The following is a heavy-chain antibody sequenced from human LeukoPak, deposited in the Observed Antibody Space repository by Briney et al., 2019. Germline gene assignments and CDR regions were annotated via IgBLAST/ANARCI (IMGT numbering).Heavy chain of an antibody. CDR1: GFTFSSYS. CDR2: ISSSSSYI. V-gene: IGHV3-21*01. Sequence: PGGSLRLSCAASGFTFSSYSMNWVRQAPGKGLEWVSSISSSSSYIYYADSVKGRFTISRDNAKNSLYPQMNSLRAEDTAVYYCARDLTPSSSWTPGWFDPWGQGTLVTVSS. D-gene: IGHD6-13*01. CDR3: ARDLTPSSSWTPGWFDP. J-gene: IGHJ5*02.